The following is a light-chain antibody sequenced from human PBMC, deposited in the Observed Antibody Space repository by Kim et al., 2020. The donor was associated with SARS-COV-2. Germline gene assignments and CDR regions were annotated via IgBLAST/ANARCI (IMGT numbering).Light chain of an antibody. Sequence: APGERATFSCRAGQSVSSSYSAWYQQKPGQAPRLLIYDASTRATGIPDRFSGSVSGTDFTLTISRLEPEDFAVYYCQQYGSSPQTFGQGTKVDIK. CDR2: DAS. CDR3: QQYGSSPQT. CDR1: QSVSSSY. J-gene: IGKJ1*01. V-gene: IGKV3-20*01.